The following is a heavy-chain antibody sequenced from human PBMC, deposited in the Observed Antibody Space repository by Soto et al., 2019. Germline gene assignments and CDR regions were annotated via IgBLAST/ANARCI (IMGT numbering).Heavy chain of an antibody. CDR1: GFTFRSYW. V-gene: IGHV3-74*01. CDR3: ARVIMDV. J-gene: IGHJ6*02. Sequence: GGSLRLSCAASGFTFRSYWMHWVRQVPGKGLVWVSRISSDGSTTYYADSVKGRFTISRDNAKNTVYLQMNSLRAEDTAVYYCARVIMDVWGQGTTVTVSS. CDR2: ISSDGSTT.